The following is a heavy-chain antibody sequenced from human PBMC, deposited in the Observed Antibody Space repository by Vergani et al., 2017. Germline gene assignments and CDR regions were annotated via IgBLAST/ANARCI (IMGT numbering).Heavy chain of an antibody. CDR1: GFTFSSYA. CDR2: ISYDGSNK. Sequence: QVQLVESGGGVVQPGRSLRLSCAASGFTFSSYAMHWVRQAPGKGLEWVAVISYDGSNKYYADSVKGRFTISRDNSKNTQYLQMNSLIAEDTAVYYCARGGSTVTTGEDYWGQGTLVTVSS. J-gene: IGHJ4*02. CDR3: ARGGSTVTTGEDY. V-gene: IGHV3-30-3*01. D-gene: IGHD4-11*01.